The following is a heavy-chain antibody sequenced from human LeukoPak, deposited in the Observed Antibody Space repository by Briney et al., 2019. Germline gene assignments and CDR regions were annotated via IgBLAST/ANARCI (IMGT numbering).Heavy chain of an antibody. Sequence: SETLSLTCTVSGGSISSYYWSWIRQPPGKGLEWSGYIYYSGSTNYNPSLKSRVTISVDTSKNQFSLKLSSVTAADTAVYYCARLYRSGWYDGDYWGQGTLVTVSS. D-gene: IGHD6-19*01. CDR3: ARLYRSGWYDGDY. CDR1: GGSISSYY. J-gene: IGHJ4*02. CDR2: IYYSGST. V-gene: IGHV4-59*08.